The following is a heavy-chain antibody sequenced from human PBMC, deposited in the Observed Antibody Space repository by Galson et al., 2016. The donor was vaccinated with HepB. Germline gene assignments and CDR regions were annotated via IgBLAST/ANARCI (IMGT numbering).Heavy chain of an antibody. CDR1: GFSLSNAEVG. V-gene: IGHV2-5*02. CDR3: AHRRVVQGVIRWFDP. CDR2: IYWDDDK. Sequence: PALVKPTQTLTLTCSVSGFSLSNAEVGVAWIRQPPGKALEWLALIYWDDDKRYSPSLKSRLTITKDTSKNQVVLTMSNMDPVDTATYYCAHRRVVQGVIRWFDPWGQGTLVTVSS. D-gene: IGHD3-10*01. J-gene: IGHJ5*02.